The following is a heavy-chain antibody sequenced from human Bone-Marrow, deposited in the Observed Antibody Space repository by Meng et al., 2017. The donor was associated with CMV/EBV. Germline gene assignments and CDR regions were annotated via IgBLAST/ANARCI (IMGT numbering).Heavy chain of an antibody. Sequence: GGSLRLSCAASGFTFDDYAMHWVRQAPGKGLEWVSGISWNSGSIGYADSVKGRFTISRDNAKNSLYLQMNSLRAEDTAVYYCARATPSAIFGVVQMAYYYGMDVWGQGTTVTVSS. V-gene: IGHV3-9*01. J-gene: IGHJ6*02. D-gene: IGHD3-3*01. CDR1: GFTFDDYA. CDR2: ISWNSGSI. CDR3: ARATPSAIFGVVQMAYYYGMDV.